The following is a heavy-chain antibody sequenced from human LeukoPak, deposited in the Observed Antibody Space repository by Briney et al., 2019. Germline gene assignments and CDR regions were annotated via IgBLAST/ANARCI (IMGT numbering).Heavy chain of an antibody. CDR2: ISYDGSNK. V-gene: IGHV3-30*18. CDR3: AKDSSGYFDY. D-gene: IGHD3-22*01. J-gene: IGHJ4*02. Sequence: GGSLRLSCAASGFTFSSYGMHWVRQAPGKGLEWVAVISYDGSNKYYADSVKGRFTISRDNSKNTLYLQMNSLRAEDTAVYYCAKDSSGYFDYWGQGTLVTVSS. CDR1: GFTFSSYG.